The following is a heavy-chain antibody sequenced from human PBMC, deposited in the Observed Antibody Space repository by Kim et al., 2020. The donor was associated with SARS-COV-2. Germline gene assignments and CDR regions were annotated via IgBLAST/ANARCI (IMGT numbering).Heavy chain of an antibody. CDR1: GYTFTSYA. CDR2: INAGNGNT. Sequence: ASVKVSCKASGYTFTSYAMHWVRQAPGQRLEWMGWINAGNGNTKYSQKFQGRVTITRDTSASTAYMELSSLRSEDTAVYYCARDLDYYDSSGYTPAYYGMDVWGQGTTVTVSS. D-gene: IGHD3-22*01. CDR3: ARDLDYYDSSGYTPAYYGMDV. V-gene: IGHV1-3*01. J-gene: IGHJ6*02.